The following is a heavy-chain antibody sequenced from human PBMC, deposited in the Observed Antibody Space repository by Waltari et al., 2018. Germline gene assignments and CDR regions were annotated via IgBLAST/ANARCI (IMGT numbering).Heavy chain of an antibody. V-gene: IGHV3-NL1*01. Sequence: QVQLVESGGGVVQPGGSLRLSCAASGFTFSSYGMHWVRQAPGKGLEWVSVIYSGGSTYYADSVKGRFTISRDNSKNTLYLQMNSLRAEDTAVYYCARDLPSIAARGAFDIWGQGTMVTVSS. J-gene: IGHJ3*02. D-gene: IGHD6-6*01. CDR3: ARDLPSIAARGAFDI. CDR2: IYSGGST. CDR1: GFTFSSYG.